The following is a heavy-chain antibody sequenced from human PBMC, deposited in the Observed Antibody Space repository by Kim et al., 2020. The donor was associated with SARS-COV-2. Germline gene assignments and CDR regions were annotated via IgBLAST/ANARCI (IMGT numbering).Heavy chain of an antibody. J-gene: IGHJ6*02. V-gene: IGHV3-11*04. CDR2: ISSSGSTI. Sequence: GGSLRLSCAASGFTFSDYYMSWIRQAPGKGLEWVSYISSSGSTIYYADSVKGRFTISRDNAKNSLYLQMNSLRAEDTAVYYCARETQRYFDWLSGGMDVWGQGTTLTVSS. D-gene: IGHD3-9*01. CDR3: ARETQRYFDWLSGGMDV. CDR1: GFTFSDYY.